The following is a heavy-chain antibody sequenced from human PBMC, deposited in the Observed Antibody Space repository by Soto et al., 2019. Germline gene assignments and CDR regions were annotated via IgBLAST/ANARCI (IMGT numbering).Heavy chain of an antibody. Sequence: GESLKISCKGPGYSFTTNWIGWVRQMPGKGLEWMGVIYPGDSDTRYSPPFQGQVAISADKSINTAYLQWSSLKASDTAMYYCVRRSGIAEDGTHWGQGTLVTVSS. J-gene: IGHJ1*01. D-gene: IGHD6-13*01. CDR3: VRRSGIAEDGTH. V-gene: IGHV5-51*01. CDR2: IYPGDSDT. CDR1: GYSFTTNW.